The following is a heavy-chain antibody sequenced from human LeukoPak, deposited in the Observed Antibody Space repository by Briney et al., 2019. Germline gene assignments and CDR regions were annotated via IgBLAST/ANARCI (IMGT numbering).Heavy chain of an antibody. J-gene: IGHJ4*02. CDR2: INEDGSVT. CDR3: ATGRLQPAH. V-gene: IGHV3-7*01. D-gene: IGHD5-24*01. Sequence: GGSLRLSCAASGFSFSTYWMTWVRQAPGRGLESVANINEDGSVTYFVDSVKGRFAISRDNANNPVFLQLKSLRAEDTAVYYCATGRLQPAHWGQGTLVTVSS. CDR1: GFSFSTYW.